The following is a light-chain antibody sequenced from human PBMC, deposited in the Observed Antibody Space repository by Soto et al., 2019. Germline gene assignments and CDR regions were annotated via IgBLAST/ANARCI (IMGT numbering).Light chain of an antibody. Sequence: AIQMTQSPSSLSASVGDRVTITCRASQGIRNDLGWYQQRPGEAPKLLIYGTSNLHSEVPSRFSGSGSGTDFTLTISSLQPEDFATYYCLQDYTYPRTFGQGTKVEIK. CDR3: LQDYTYPRT. J-gene: IGKJ1*01. CDR2: GTS. V-gene: IGKV1-6*01. CDR1: QGIRND.